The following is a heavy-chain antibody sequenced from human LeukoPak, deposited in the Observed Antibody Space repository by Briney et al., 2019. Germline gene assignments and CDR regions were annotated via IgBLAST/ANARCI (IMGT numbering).Heavy chain of an antibody. V-gene: IGHV3-11*01. D-gene: IGHD5-24*01. CDR1: GFTFSDYN. Sequence: GGSLRLSCAASGFTFSDYNMSWIPQAPRKGLEWVSYISSSGSTIYYADSVKGRFTISRDNAKNSLYLQMNSLRAEDTAVYYCARDNSVRDEAWWFNPWGQGTLVTVSS. CDR3: ARDNSVRDEAWWFNP. CDR2: ISSSGSTI. J-gene: IGHJ5*02.